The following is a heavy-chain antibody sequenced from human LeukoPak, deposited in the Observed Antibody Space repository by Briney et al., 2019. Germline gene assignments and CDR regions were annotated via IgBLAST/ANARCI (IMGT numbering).Heavy chain of an antibody. CDR1: GGTFSSYA. CDR2: IIPIFGTA. V-gene: IGHV1-69*13. Sequence: SVKVSCKASGGTFSSYAISWVRQAPGQGLEWMGGIIPIFGTANYAQKFQGRVTITADESTSTAYMELSSLRSEDTAVYYCASGVHDYGDYVFVYWGQGTLVTVSS. J-gene: IGHJ4*02. CDR3: ASGVHDYGDYVFVY. D-gene: IGHD4-17*01.